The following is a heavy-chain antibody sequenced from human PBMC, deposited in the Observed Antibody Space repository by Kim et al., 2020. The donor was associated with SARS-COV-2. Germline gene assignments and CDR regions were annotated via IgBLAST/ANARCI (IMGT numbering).Heavy chain of an antibody. D-gene: IGHD3-22*01. CDR3: ATEGISVVRGYFDY. Sequence: SETLSLTCTVSGASIRRDSYYWSWIRQLPGKGLEWIGYISDTGNTHYTPSLKSRLAISADTSTNQFSLNLKSVTVADTAVYYCATEGISVVRGYFDYWGQGALVTVSS. CDR2: ISDTGNT. CDR1: GASIRRDSYY. J-gene: IGHJ4*02. V-gene: IGHV4-31*02.